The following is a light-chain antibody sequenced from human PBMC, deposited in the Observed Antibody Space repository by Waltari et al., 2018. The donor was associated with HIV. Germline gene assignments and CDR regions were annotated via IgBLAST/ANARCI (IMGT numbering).Light chain of an antibody. Sequence: QSVLTQPPSASGTPGQRVTISCSGTTSTIGTNSVNWYQQLPGTAPKLLIFSDDQRPSGVPYRFSGSKSGTTASLTLSGLQSEDEGDYYCAAWYDSLSAPYVLFGGGTRLTVL. CDR3: AAWYDSLSAPYVL. CDR2: SDD. V-gene: IGLV1-44*01. J-gene: IGLJ2*01. CDR1: TSTIGTNS.